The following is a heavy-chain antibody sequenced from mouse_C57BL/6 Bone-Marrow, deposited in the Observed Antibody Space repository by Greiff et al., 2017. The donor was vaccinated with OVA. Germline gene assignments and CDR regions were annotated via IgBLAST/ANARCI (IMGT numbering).Heavy chain of an antibody. D-gene: IGHD2-1*01. J-gene: IGHJ3*01. Sequence: VQLQQSGAELARPGASVKMSCKASGYTFTSYSMHWVKQRPGQGLEWIGYINPSSGYTKYNQKFKDKATLTADKSSSTAYMQLSSLRSEDSAVYYYAREEGNWCAYWGQGTRVTVSA. V-gene: IGHV1-4*01. CDR1: GYTFTSYS. CDR3: AREEGNWCAY. CDR2: INPSSGYT.